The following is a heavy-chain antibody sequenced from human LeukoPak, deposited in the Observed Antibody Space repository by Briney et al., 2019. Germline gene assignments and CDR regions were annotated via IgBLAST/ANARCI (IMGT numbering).Heavy chain of an antibody. D-gene: IGHD6-19*01. J-gene: IGHJ4*02. Sequence: GGSLRLSCAASGFTFSSYGMHWVRQAPGKGLEWVAVISYDGSNKYYADSVKGRFTISRDNSKNTLYLQMNSLRAEDTAVYYCAKGSFDYWGQGTLVTVSS. CDR2: ISYDGSNK. CDR3: AKGSFDY. CDR1: GFTFSSYG. V-gene: IGHV3-30*18.